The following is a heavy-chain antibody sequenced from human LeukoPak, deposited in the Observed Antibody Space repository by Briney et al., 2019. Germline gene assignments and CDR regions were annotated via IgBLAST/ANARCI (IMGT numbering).Heavy chain of an antibody. Sequence: GRSLRLSCAASGFTFSSYAMHWVHQAPGKGLEWVAVISYDGSNKYYADSVKGRFTISRDNSKNTLYLQMNSLRAEDTAVYYCAREGYSYSSSKYFDYWGQGTLVTVSS. CDR2: ISYDGSNK. CDR3: AREGYSYSSSKYFDY. V-gene: IGHV3-30-3*01. CDR1: GFTFSSYA. D-gene: IGHD6-6*01. J-gene: IGHJ4*02.